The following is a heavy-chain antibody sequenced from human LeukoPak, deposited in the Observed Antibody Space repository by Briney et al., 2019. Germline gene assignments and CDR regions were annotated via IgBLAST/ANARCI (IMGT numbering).Heavy chain of an antibody. Sequence: ASVKVSCKASGYTFTSYGISWVRQAPGQGLEWMGWISAYNGNTNYAQKLQGRVTMTTDTSTSTAYMELRSLRSDDTAVYYCARAFGNDSSGYYYRRYWYFDLWGRGTLVTVSS. CDR3: ARAFGNDSSGYYYRRYWYFDL. J-gene: IGHJ2*01. V-gene: IGHV1-18*01. D-gene: IGHD3-22*01. CDR1: GYTFTSYG. CDR2: ISAYNGNT.